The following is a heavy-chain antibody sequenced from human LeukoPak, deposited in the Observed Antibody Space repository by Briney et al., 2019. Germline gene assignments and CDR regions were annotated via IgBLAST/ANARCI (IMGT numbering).Heavy chain of an antibody. Sequence: GGSLRLSCAASGFTFSSYWMHWVRQVPGKGLVWVSRITSEGSSTSYADSVKGRFTISRDNAKNTLYLRMNSLRAEDTSVYYCAREFEGQEAGAYGSGSYDVFDIWGQGTMVTVSS. CDR2: ITSEGSST. CDR1: GFTFSSYW. D-gene: IGHD3-10*01. CDR3: AREFEGQEAGAYGSGSYDVFDI. J-gene: IGHJ3*02. V-gene: IGHV3-74*01.